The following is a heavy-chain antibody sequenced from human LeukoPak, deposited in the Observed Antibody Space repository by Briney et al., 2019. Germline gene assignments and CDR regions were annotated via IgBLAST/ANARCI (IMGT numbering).Heavy chain of an antibody. CDR2: IDTAGDT. CDR1: GFTFSTYD. V-gene: IGHV3-13*01. J-gene: IGHJ4*02. CDR3: ANEYFDY. Sequence: GGSLRLSCAASGFTFSTYDMHWVRHATGKGLEWVSTIDTAGDTYYPGSVKGRFTISRDNAKNSLYLQMSSVRAEDTAVYYCANEYFDYWGQGTLVTVSS.